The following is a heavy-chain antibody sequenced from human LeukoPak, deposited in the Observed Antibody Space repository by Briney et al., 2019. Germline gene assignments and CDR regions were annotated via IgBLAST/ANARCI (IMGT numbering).Heavy chain of an antibody. CDR1: GFTFSDYW. D-gene: IGHD6-13*01. Sequence: GGSLRLSCAAPGFTFSDYWMSWMRQAPGKGLEWVANIKYDGDEEYYVDSVKGRFTISRDNAKNSLYLQLNSLRVEDTAVYYCKSGGAAPGSFDNWGQGTLVTVSP. CDR2: IKYDGDEE. CDR3: KSGGAAPGSFDN. V-gene: IGHV3-7*01. J-gene: IGHJ4*02.